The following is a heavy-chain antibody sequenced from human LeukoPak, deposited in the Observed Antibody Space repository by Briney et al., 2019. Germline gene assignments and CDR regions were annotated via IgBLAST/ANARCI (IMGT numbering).Heavy chain of an antibody. J-gene: IGHJ4*02. CDR2: IKRNSNTI. Sequence: GGSLRLSCTASGLSFSNYSMNWVRQPPGKGLEWLSYIKRNSNTIYYADSVKGRFFISRDNAEKSLYLQMNSLRVEDTGVYFCASRFYWGQGALATVSS. V-gene: IGHV3-48*04. CDR3: ASRFY. CDR1: GLSFSNYS.